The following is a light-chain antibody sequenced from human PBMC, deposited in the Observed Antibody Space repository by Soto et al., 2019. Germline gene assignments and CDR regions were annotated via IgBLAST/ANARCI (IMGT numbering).Light chain of an antibody. J-gene: IGLJ1*01. CDR3: QTWGTGIQV. Sequence: QSVLTQSPSASASLGASVKLTCTLSSGHSSYAIAWHQQQPEKGPRYLMKLNSDGSHSKGDGIPDRFSGSSSGAERYLTISSLQSDDEADYYCQTWGTGIQVFGTGTKDTV. CDR1: SGHSSYA. CDR2: LNSDGSH. V-gene: IGLV4-69*01.